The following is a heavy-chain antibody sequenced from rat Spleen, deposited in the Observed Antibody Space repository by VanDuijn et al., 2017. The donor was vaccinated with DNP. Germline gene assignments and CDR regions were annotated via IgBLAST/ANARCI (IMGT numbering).Heavy chain of an antibody. CDR1: GFTFSNYD. CDR2: ISTSGGNT. V-gene: IGHV5-25*01. Sequence: EVQLVESGGGLVQPGRSMKLSCAASGFTFSNYDMAWVRQAPTKGLEWVASISTSGGNTYYRDSVKGRCAVSRDNAKTTLYLQMDSLRSEDTATYYCARHEYYHGSFDYWGQGVMVAVSS. D-gene: IGHD1-12*01. J-gene: IGHJ2*01. CDR3: ARHEYYHGSFDY.